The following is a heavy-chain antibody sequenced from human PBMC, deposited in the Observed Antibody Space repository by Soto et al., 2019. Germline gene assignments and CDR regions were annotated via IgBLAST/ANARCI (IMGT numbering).Heavy chain of an antibody. CDR1: GFTFSSYG. D-gene: IGHD3-10*01. V-gene: IGHV3-30*18. CDR2: ISYDGSNK. Sequence: QVQLVESGGGVVQPGRSLRLSCAASGFTFSSYGMHWVRQAPGKGLEWVAVISYDGSNKYYADSVKGRFTNSRDNSKNTLYLQMNSLRAEDTAVYYCAKDSSPFGELFCFDYWGQGTLVTVSS. CDR3: AKDSSPFGELFCFDY. J-gene: IGHJ4*02.